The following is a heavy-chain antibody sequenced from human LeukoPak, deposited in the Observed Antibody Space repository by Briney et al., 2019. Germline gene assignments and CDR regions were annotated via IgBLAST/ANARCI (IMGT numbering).Heavy chain of an antibody. Sequence: SETLSLTCTVSGGAISSYHWSWIRQPAGKGLEWIGRIYTSGSTNYNPSLESRVTMSVDTSKNQFSLKLSSLTAADTAVYYCARVGDYALKDWGQGTLVTVSS. CDR1: GGAISSYH. V-gene: IGHV4-4*07. J-gene: IGHJ4*02. D-gene: IGHD3-16*01. CDR3: ARVGDYALKD. CDR2: IYTSGST.